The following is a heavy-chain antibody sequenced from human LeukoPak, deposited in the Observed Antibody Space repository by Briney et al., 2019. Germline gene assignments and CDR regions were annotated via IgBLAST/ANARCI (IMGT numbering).Heavy chain of an antibody. CDR3: ARTPRGGGYYYGMDV. CDR2: IKQDGSEK. V-gene: IGHV3-7*01. Sequence: GGSLRLSCAASGFTFSSYWMSWVRQAPGKGLEWVANIKQDGSEKYYVDSVKGRFTISRDNAKNSLYLQMNSLRAEDTAVYYCARTPRGGGYYYGMDVWGQGTTVTVSS. CDR1: GFTFSSYW. J-gene: IGHJ6*02. D-gene: IGHD3-16*01.